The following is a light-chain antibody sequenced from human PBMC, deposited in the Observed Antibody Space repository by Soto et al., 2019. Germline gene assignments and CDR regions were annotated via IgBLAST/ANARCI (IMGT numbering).Light chain of an antibody. CDR3: QQSYSTPIT. CDR1: QSISSY. V-gene: IGKV1-39*01. Sequence: DIQMTQSPSSLSASVGDRVTITCRASQSISSYLNWYQQKPGKAPKLLIYAASSTQSGVPSRFSGSGSGTDFTLTISSLQPEDFATYYCQQSYSTPITFGQRTRLEIK. J-gene: IGKJ5*01. CDR2: AAS.